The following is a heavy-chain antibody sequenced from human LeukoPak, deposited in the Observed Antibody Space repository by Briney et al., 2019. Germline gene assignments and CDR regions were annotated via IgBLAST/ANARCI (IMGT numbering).Heavy chain of an antibody. V-gene: IGHV4-39*01. Sequence: SETLSLTCSVSGDSISTSSYYWGWIRQPPGKGLEWIGTIYYSGSTNYNPSLKSRVTISVDTSKNQFSLKLSSVTAADTAVYYCARHIDDYWGRGTLVTVSS. D-gene: IGHD1-26*01. CDR1: GDSISTSSYY. CDR3: ARHIDDY. CDR2: IYYSGST. J-gene: IGHJ4*02.